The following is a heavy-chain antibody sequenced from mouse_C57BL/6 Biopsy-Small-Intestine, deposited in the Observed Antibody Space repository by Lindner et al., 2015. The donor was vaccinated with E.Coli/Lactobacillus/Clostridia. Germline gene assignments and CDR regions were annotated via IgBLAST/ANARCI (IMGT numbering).Heavy chain of an antibody. CDR3: ARMVPRLGFDY. J-gene: IGHJ4*01. Sequence: SVKVSCKASGYTFTNYYIHWVRQAPGQGLEWMGLINPSGGTTTYAQKFQGRVTMTRDTSTSTVYMELSSLRSEDTAVYYCARMVPRLGFDYWGQGTLVTVSS. CDR1: GYTFTNYY. D-gene: IGHD2-1*01. V-gene: IGHV1-55*01. CDR2: INPSGGTT.